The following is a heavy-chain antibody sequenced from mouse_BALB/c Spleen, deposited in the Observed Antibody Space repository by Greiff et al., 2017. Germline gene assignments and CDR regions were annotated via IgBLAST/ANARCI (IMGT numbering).Heavy chain of an antibody. CDR1: GYAFSSSW. CDR3: ARGGYSFDY. D-gene: IGHD1-1*02. CDR2: IYPGDGDT. J-gene: IGHJ2*01. V-gene: IGHV1-82*01. Sequence: QVQLKQSGPELVKPGASVKISCKASGYAFSSSWMNWVKQRPGQGLEWIGRIYPGDGDTNYNGKFKGKATLTADTSSSTAYMQLSSLTSVDSAVYFCARGGYSFDYWGQGTTLTVSS.